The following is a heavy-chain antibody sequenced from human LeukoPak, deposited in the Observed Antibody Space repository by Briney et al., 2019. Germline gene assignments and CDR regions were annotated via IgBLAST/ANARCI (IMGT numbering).Heavy chain of an antibody. CDR3: ATDPDYSSGWVDY. CDR1: GYTLTELS. D-gene: IGHD6-19*01. CDR2: FDPEDGET. J-gene: IGHJ4*02. Sequence: ASVKVSCKVSGYTLTELSMHWVRQAPGKGLEWMGGFDPEDGETTYAQKFQGRVTMTEDTSTDTAYMELSSPRSEDTAVYYCATDPDYSSGWVDYWGQGTLVTVSS. V-gene: IGHV1-24*01.